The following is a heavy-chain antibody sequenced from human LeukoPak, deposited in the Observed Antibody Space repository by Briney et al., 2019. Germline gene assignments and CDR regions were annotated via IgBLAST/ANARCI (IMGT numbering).Heavy chain of an antibody. CDR2: IKSKTDGGTT. D-gene: IGHD6-13*01. CDR1: GFTFSNAW. CDR3: TTVLVLYYYYYMDV. Sequence: GGSLTLSCAASGFTFSNAWMSWVRQAPGRGLEWVGRIKSKTDGGTTDYAAPVKGRFTISRDDSKNTLYLQMNSLKTEDTAVYYCTTVLVLYYYYYMDVWGKGTTVTVSS. V-gene: IGHV3-15*01. J-gene: IGHJ6*03.